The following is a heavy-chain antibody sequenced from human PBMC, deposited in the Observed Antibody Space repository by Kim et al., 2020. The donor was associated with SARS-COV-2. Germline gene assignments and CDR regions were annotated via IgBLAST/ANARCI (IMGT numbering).Heavy chain of an antibody. CDR3: AKAGVTIFGVVINYYYGMDV. Sequence: GGSLRLSCAASGFTFSSYGMHWVRQAPGKGLEWVAVISYDGSNKYYADSVKGRFTISRDNSKNTLYLQMNSLRAEDTAVYYCAKAGVTIFGVVINYYYGMDVWGQGTTVTVSS. CDR1: GFTFSSYG. V-gene: IGHV3-30*18. CDR2: ISYDGSNK. D-gene: IGHD3-3*01. J-gene: IGHJ6*02.